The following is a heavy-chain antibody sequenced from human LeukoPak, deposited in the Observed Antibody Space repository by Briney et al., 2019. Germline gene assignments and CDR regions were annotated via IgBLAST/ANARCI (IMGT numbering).Heavy chain of an antibody. J-gene: IGHJ6*02. CDR2: IRSKAYGGTT. V-gene: IGHV3-49*03. D-gene: IGHD3-3*01. CDR1: GFTFGDYA. Sequence: PGGSLRLSCTASGFTFGDYAMSWFRQAPGKGLEWVGFIRSKAYGGTTEYAASVKGRFTISRDDSKSIAYLQMNSLKTEDTAVYYCTRDGIFGVVYYYYYGMDVWGQGTTVTVSS. CDR3: TRDGIFGVVYYYYYGMDV.